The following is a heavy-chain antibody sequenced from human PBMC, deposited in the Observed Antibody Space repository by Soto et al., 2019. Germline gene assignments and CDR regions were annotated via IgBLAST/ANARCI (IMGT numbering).Heavy chain of an antibody. CDR1: GGSISSGGYS. Sequence: ASETLSLTCAVSGGSISSGGYSWSWVRQPPGKGLEWIGYIYHSGNTYYNPSLKSRVTISEDRSKNELSLKLSSVTASDTAVYYCARHGITMVRGVIITAGWFDPWGQGTLVTVSS. D-gene: IGHD3-10*01. V-gene: IGHV4-30-2*01. J-gene: IGHJ5*02. CDR3: ARHGITMVRGVIITAGWFDP. CDR2: IYHSGNT.